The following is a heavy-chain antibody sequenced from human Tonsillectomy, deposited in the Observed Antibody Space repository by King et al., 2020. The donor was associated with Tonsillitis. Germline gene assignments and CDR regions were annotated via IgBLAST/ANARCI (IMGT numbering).Heavy chain of an antibody. Sequence: VQLVESGGGLVKPGGSLRLSCAASGFTFSSYSMNWVRQAPGKGLEWVSSISSSSSYIYYADSVKGRFTISRDNAKNSLYLQMNSLRAEDTAVYYCARENVLRFLEWFYSPFDPWGQGTLVTVSS. CDR2: ISSSSSYI. D-gene: IGHD3-3*01. CDR3: ARENVLRFLEWFYSPFDP. CDR1: GFTFSSYS. J-gene: IGHJ5*02. V-gene: IGHV3-21*01.